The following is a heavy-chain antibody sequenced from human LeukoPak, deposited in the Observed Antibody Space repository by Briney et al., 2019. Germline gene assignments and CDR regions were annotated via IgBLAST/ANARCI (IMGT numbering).Heavy chain of an antibody. D-gene: IGHD6-19*01. V-gene: IGHV1-18*01. CDR3: TRDHVAVAGTTDY. CDR2: ISVYNGNT. J-gene: IGHJ4*02. CDR1: GYTFTNYG. Sequence: ASVKVSCKASGYTFTNYGVSWVRQAPGQGLEWMGWISVYNGNTNYAQKFQGRVTMTTDTSSNTAYMELRSLTSDDTAVYYCTRDHVAVAGTTDYWGQGTLVTVSS.